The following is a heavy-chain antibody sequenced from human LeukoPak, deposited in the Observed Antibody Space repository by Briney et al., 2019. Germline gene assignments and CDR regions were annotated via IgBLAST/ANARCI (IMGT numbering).Heavy chain of an antibody. D-gene: IGHD1-26*01. CDR3: ARDRDSGSHFDY. CDR2: IYYSGST. V-gene: IGHV4-59*12. Sequence: SETLSLTCTVSGGSISSYYWSWIRQPPGKGLEWIGYIYYSGSTNYNPSLKSRVTISVDTSKNQFSLRLSSVTAADTAVFYCARDRDSGSHFDYWGQGTLVTVPS. CDR1: GGSISSYY. J-gene: IGHJ4*02.